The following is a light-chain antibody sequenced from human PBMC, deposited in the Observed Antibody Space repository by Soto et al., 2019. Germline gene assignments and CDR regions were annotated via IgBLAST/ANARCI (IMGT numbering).Light chain of an antibody. CDR1: SSDVGSHNL. J-gene: IGLJ7*01. CDR2: EVS. V-gene: IGLV2-23*02. Sequence: QSALTRRASVSGSPGQSITISCTGTSSDVGSHNLASWYQQHPGQAPKLMIYEVSKRPLGVSARFSASKSGNTASLTISGLQAEEEADYYCCSYGGSRAVFGAGTQLTVL. CDR3: CSYGGSRAV.